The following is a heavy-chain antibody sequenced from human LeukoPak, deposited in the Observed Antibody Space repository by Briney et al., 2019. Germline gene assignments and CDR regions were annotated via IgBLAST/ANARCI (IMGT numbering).Heavy chain of an antibody. D-gene: IGHD1-26*01. J-gene: IGHJ3*02. CDR2: ISYDGVNK. Sequence: GGSLRLSCAASGFSFSQYGMHWVRQAPGKGLEWLAVISYDGVNKYYSKSVKGRLAISRDNSTNTLFLQMDSLRAEDTAIYYCARPLKGYGASYYDAFDIWGQGTMVTVSS. V-gene: IGHV3-30*03. CDR3: ARPLKGYGASYYDAFDI. CDR1: GFSFSQYG.